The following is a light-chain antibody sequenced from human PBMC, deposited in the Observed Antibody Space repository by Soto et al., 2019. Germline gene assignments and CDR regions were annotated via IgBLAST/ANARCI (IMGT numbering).Light chain of an antibody. V-gene: IGKV1-9*01. J-gene: IGKJ4*01. Sequence: QFTQSPSSLSASVGDRVTITCRASQGISSYLAWYQQKSGKAPKLLIYAASTLQSGVPSRFSGSGSGTEFTLTISSLQPDDFATYYCQQYNSYPLTFGGGTKVDIK. CDR3: QQYNSYPLT. CDR1: QGISSY. CDR2: AAS.